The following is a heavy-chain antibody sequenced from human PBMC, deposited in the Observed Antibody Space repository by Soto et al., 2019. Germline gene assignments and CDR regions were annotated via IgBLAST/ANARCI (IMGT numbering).Heavy chain of an antibody. V-gene: IGHV3-53*01. CDR1: GFTVSGNY. D-gene: IGHD3-10*01. CDR3: ARGRYGSASWCYHGMDV. Sequence: EVQLVESGGGMIQPGGSLRLSCAASGFTVSGNYMSWVRQAPGKGLEWVSVIYSDGGTDYADSVKGRFTISRDNSKNTLYLQMNSLRAEDTAVFYCARGRYGSASWCYHGMDVWGQGTTVTVSS. J-gene: IGHJ6*01. CDR2: IYSDGGT.